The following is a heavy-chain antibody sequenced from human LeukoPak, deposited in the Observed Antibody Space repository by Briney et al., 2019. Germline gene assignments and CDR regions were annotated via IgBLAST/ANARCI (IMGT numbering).Heavy chain of an antibody. CDR2: ISYSGST. J-gene: IGHJ4*02. CDR1: GGSISTYY. CDR3: ARDGTSPNSFDY. Sequence: KPSETLSLTCTVSGGSISTYYWNWIRQPPGKGLEWIGYISYSGSTNYNPSLKSRVTISVDTSKKQFSLKLSSVTAADTAVYYCARDGTSPNSFDYWGQGTLVTVSS. V-gene: IGHV4-59*01.